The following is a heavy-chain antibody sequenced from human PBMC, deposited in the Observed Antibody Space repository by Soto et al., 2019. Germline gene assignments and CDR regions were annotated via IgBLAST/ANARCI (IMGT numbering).Heavy chain of an antibody. CDR3: TVWGSGNDFGAA. Sequence: PGGSLRLSCAASGFTFSDHYMDWVRQAPGKGLEWVGRSKNKADSYTTEYAASVKGRFSISRDGSKNSLFLQMNSLKTEDTAVYYCTVWGSGNDFGAAWGRGILVTVSS. D-gene: IGHD3-10*01. J-gene: IGHJ4*02. CDR2: SKNKADSYTT. CDR1: GFTFSDHY. V-gene: IGHV3-72*01.